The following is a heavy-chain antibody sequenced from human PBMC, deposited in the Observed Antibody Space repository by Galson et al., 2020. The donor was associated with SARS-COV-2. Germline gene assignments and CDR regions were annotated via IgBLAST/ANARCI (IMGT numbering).Heavy chain of an antibody. J-gene: IGHJ4*02. CDR3: AREEPEYYYGSGSYHY. V-gene: IGHV4-38-2*02. CDR1: GYSISSGYY. Sequence: SQTLSLTCAVSGYSISSGYYWGWIRQPPGKGLEWIGSIYHSGSTYYNPSLKSRVTISVDTSKNQFSLKLSSVTAADTAVYYCAREEPEYYYGSGSYHYWGQGTLVTVSS. CDR2: IYHSGST. D-gene: IGHD3-10*01.